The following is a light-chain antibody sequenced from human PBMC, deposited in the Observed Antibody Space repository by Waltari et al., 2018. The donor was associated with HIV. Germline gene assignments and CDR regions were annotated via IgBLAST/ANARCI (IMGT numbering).Light chain of an antibody. CDR1: SSNIGATSD. Sequence: QPVLTQPPSVSGAPGQRVTISCTRSSSNIGATSDVPWYQQLPGTAPQLPIHANNKPASGVPDRFSGSKSGTSASLAITGLQAEDEADYYCQSYDSTLRVVFGGGTKLTVL. CDR3: QSYDSTLRVV. J-gene: IGLJ2*01. CDR2: ANN. V-gene: IGLV1-40*01.